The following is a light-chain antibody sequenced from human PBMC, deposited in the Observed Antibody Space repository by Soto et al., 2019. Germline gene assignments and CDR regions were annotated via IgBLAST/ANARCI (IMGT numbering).Light chain of an antibody. J-gene: IGLJ2*01. CDR3: ATWDDSLRGV. V-gene: IGLV1-47*01. Sequence: QSVLTQPPSASGTPGQRVTISCSGSSSNIGNYYVYWYQQLPGTAPKLLIYRYYQRPSGVPDRFSGSKSGTSASLAISGLRSEDDGIYYCATWDDSLRGVFGGGTKLTVL. CDR1: SSNIGNYY. CDR2: RYY.